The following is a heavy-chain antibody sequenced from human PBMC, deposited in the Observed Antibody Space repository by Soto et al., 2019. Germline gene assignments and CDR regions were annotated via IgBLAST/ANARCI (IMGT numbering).Heavy chain of an antibody. CDR1: GYTFTGYY. Sequence: ASVKVSCKASGYTFTGYYVHWVRQAPGQGLEWMGWINPNSGGTNYAQKFQGWVTMTRDTSISTAYMELSRLRSDDTAVYYCAREKSIAAAVSYYYYGMDVWGQGTTVTVSS. V-gene: IGHV1-2*04. CDR3: AREKSIAAAVSYYYYGMDV. D-gene: IGHD6-13*01. J-gene: IGHJ6*02. CDR2: INPNSGGT.